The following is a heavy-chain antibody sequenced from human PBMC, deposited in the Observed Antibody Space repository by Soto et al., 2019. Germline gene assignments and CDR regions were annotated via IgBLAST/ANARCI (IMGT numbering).Heavy chain of an antibody. CDR3: AREGYSYGYGGYFDY. CDR1: GFTFSSYA. D-gene: IGHD5-18*01. J-gene: IGHJ4*02. CDR2: ISYDGSNK. Sequence: LSLSCAASGFTFSSYAMHWVRQAPGKGLEWVAVISYDGSNKYYADSAKGRFTISRDNSKNTLYLQMNSLRAEDTAVYYCAREGYSYGYGGYFDYWGQGTLVTVSS. V-gene: IGHV3-30-3*01.